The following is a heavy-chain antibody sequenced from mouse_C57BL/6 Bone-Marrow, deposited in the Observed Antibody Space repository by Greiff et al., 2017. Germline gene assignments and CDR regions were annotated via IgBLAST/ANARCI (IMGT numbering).Heavy chain of an antibody. D-gene: IGHD1-1*01. CDR2: IYPGGGYT. V-gene: IGHV1-63*01. CDR3: AREDYYPYWYFDV. Sequence: QVQLQQSGAELVRPGTSVKMSCKASGYTFTNYWIGWAKQRPGHGLEWVGDIYPGGGYTNYNEKFKGKATLTADKSSSTAYMQFSSLTSEDAAIYYCAREDYYPYWYFDVWGTGTTVTVSS. J-gene: IGHJ1*03. CDR1: GYTFTNYW.